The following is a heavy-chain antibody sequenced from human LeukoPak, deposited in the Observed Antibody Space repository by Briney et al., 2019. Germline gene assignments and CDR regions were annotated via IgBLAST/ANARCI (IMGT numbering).Heavy chain of an antibody. J-gene: IGHJ6*04. D-gene: IGHD3-3*01. CDR1: GGTFSSYA. CDR3: ARATNYDLWSAYYHHMDV. Sequence: ASVKVSCKASGGTFSSYAISWVRQAPGQGLEWMGGIIPIFGTANYAQKFQGRVTITADESTSTAYMELSSLRSEDTAVYYCARATNYDLWSAYYHHMDVWGKGTTVTVSS. CDR2: IIPIFGTA. V-gene: IGHV1-69*13.